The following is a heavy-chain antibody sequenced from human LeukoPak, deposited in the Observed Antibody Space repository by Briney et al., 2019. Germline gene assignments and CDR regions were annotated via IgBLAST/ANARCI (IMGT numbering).Heavy chain of an antibody. D-gene: IGHD4-17*01. Sequence: SETLSLTCVVSGDSIRSGYYWGWVRQPPGKGLEWIGSVYHSGTTHYNPSLNSRVTISLDMSKNQFSLRLTSVTAADTALYFCARDPSEDGDFFFDHWGQATLVTVSS. V-gene: IGHV4-38-2*02. J-gene: IGHJ4*02. CDR2: VYHSGTT. CDR1: GDSIRSGYY. CDR3: ARDPSEDGDFFFDH.